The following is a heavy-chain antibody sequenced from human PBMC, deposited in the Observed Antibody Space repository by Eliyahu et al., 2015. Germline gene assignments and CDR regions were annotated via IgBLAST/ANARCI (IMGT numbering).Heavy chain of an antibody. CDR1: GGSIKYTNXY. CDR2: IYYSGNT. J-gene: IGHJ5*02. D-gene: IGHD6-6*01. Sequence: QLQLQESGPGLVKPSETLSLXCTVXGGSIKYTNXYGAWIRQPPGKGLEWIGSIYYSGNTYYKPFLKSRVTLSLDTSKNQFSLKLNSVTAADTAVYYCATHEYSSSYWFDTWGQGTLVTVSS. CDR3: ATHEYSSSYWFDT. V-gene: IGHV4-39*07.